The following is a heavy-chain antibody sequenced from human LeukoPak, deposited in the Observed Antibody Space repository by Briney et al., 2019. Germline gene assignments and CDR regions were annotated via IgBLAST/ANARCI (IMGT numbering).Heavy chain of an antibody. J-gene: IGHJ4*02. Sequence: NSGESLKISCKGSGYSFTNYWIGWVRQMPGKGLEWMGIIYPGDSDTRYSPSFQGQVTISADKSISTAYLQWSSLKASDTAMYYCATSRRGYNYGYNFDYWGQGTLVTVSS. V-gene: IGHV5-51*01. CDR1: GYSFTNYW. CDR2: IYPGDSDT. CDR3: ATSRRGYNYGYNFDY. D-gene: IGHD5-18*01.